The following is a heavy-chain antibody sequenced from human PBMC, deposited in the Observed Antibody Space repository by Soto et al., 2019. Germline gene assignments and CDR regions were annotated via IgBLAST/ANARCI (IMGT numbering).Heavy chain of an antibody. CDR1: GYTFTGYY. J-gene: IGHJ3*02. Sequence: ASVKVSCKASGYTFTGYYMHWVRQAPGQGLEWMGWINPNSGGTNYAQKFQGWVTMTRETSISTAYMELSRLRSDDTAVYYCARFIAARPNAFDIWGQGTMVTVSS. CDR3: ARFIAARPNAFDI. CDR2: INPNSGGT. D-gene: IGHD6-6*01. V-gene: IGHV1-2*04.